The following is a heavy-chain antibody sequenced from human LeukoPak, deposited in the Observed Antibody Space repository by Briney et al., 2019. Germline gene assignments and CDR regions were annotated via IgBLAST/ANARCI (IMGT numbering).Heavy chain of an antibody. CDR2: ISTGGRIL. CDR3: AKDMEYQLLYSAFDY. Sequence: GGSLRLSCAASGFTFSDYYMTWIRQVPGKGLDWVSYISTGGRILDYADSVKGRFTISRDNTRNSLYLQTNSLRAEDTAVYYCAKDMEYQLLYSAFDYWGQGTLVTVSS. D-gene: IGHD2-2*02. CDR1: GFTFSDYY. J-gene: IGHJ4*02. V-gene: IGHV3-11*01.